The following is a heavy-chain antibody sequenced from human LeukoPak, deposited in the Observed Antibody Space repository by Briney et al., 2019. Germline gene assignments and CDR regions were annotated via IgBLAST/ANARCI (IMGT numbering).Heavy chain of an antibody. Sequence: ASVKVSCKASGYTFTGYYMHWVRQAPGQGLGWMGWINPNSGGTNYAQKFQGRVTMTRDTSISTAYMELSRLRSDDTAVYYCASSYYDSSGYYFDYWGQGTLVTVSS. CDR3: ASSYYDSSGYYFDY. D-gene: IGHD3-22*01. CDR1: GYTFTGYY. V-gene: IGHV1-2*02. J-gene: IGHJ4*02. CDR2: INPNSGGT.